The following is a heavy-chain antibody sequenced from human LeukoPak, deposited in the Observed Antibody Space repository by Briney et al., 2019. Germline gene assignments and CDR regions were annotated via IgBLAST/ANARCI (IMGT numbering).Heavy chain of an antibody. Sequence: GGSLRLSCAASGFTFSSYSMNWVRQAPGKGLEWVSYISSSSSTIYYAVSVKGRFTISRDNAKNSLYLQMNSLRAEDTAVYYCARAYSGSQDAFDIWGQGTMVTVSS. CDR2: ISSSSSTI. J-gene: IGHJ3*02. CDR1: GFTFSSYS. CDR3: ARAYSGSQDAFDI. V-gene: IGHV3-48*01. D-gene: IGHD1-26*01.